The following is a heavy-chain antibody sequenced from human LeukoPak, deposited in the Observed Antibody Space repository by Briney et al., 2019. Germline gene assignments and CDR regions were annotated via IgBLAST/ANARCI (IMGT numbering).Heavy chain of an antibody. D-gene: IGHD6-6*01. CDR2: IRDSGGST. CDR1: EFTFSNYA. V-gene: IGHV3-23*01. J-gene: IGHJ4*02. Sequence: GGSLRLSCAASEFTFSNYAMSWVRQAPGKGLEWVSAIRDSGGSTDYTDSVKGRFTISRDNSKNTLYLQMNSLRAEDTAVYYCAKDLSSSSSGKFVSWGQGTLVTVSS. CDR3: AKDLSSSSSGKFVS.